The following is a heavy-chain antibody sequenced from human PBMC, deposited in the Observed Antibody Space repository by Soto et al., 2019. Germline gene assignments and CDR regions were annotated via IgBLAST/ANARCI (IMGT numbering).Heavy chain of an antibody. CDR2: IYYTGST. J-gene: IGHJ4*02. Sequence: SETLSLTCTVSDESISRGRLYCGWIRQPPGKGLEWIGSIYYTGSTYYSPSLESRVTISVDTSKSQFSLKLSSVTAADTAVFYCARVTRDGFKYWHFDSWGQGTLVTVSS. CDR3: ARVTRDGFKYWHFDS. V-gene: IGHV4-39*01. CDR1: DESISRGRLY. D-gene: IGHD2-8*02.